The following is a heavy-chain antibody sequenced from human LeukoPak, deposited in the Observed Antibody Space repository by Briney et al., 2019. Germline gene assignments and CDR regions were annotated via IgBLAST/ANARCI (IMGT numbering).Heavy chain of an antibody. Sequence: SETLSLTCAVYGGSFSGYYWSWIRQPPGKGLEWIGEINHSGSTNYNPSLKSRVTMSVDTSKNQFSLKLSSVTAADTAVYYCARCQGRSTSCYRGTDYWGQGTLVTVSS. CDR3: ARCQGRSTSCYRGTDY. CDR2: INHSGST. D-gene: IGHD2-2*02. J-gene: IGHJ4*02. V-gene: IGHV4-34*01. CDR1: GGSFSGYY.